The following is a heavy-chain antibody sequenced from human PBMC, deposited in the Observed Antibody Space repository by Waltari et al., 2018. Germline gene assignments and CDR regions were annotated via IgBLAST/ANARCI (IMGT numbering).Heavy chain of an antibody. V-gene: IGHV1-18*01. Sequence: QVQLVQSGAEVKKPGASVKVSCKASGYTFTSSGISWVRQAPGQGLTWMGWISTYNGDTKYAKKVQGRLTMTTDTSTRTAYMELRSLTSNDTAVYYCARVPAYDSGAFDTWGQGTEVTVSS. J-gene: IGHJ3*02. CDR2: ISTYNGDT. D-gene: IGHD5-12*01. CDR3: ARVPAYDSGAFDT. CDR1: GYTFTSSG.